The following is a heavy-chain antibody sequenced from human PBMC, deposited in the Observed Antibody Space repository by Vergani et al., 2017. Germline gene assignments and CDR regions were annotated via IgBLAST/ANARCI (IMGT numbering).Heavy chain of an antibody. D-gene: IGHD6-19*01. CDR2: IYHSGGA. CDR3: ASDTHSGQRADR. J-gene: IGHJ5*02. V-gene: IGHV4-39*07. Sequence: QVHLQESGPGLVKPSETLSLTCTVSGGSITSSSYYWGWIRQPPGKGLEWIGNIYHSGGAYYNPSLKGRVTISVDTSKNQFSLTLTSVTAADTAVYYCASDTHSGQRADRWGQGILVTVTS. CDR1: GGSITSSSYY.